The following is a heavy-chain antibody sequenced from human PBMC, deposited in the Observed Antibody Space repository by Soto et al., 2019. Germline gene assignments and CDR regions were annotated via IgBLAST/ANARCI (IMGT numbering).Heavy chain of an antibody. CDR3: XRQGSY. V-gene: IGHV4-39*01. Sequence: QLQLQESGPGLVKPSETLSLTCNVSXXXXXXXXYYWGWIRQPPGKGLEWIGTIYFNGKTFYNPSLXXXLXXXXXXXXXXXXXXXXXXXXXXXXXXXXXRQGSYWGQGTLVAVSS. CDR1: XXXXXXXXYY. J-gene: IGHJ4*02. CDR2: IYFNGKT.